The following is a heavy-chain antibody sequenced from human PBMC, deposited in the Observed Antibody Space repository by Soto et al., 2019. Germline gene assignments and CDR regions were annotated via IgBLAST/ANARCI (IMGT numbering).Heavy chain of an antibody. V-gene: IGHV4-39*07. CDR2: IYNGGST. J-gene: IGHJ4*02. D-gene: IGHD3-3*01. CDR3: ARAPVGLDTISYFDY. CDR1: GGSISSSSYY. Sequence: SETLSLTCTVSGGSISSSSYYWGWIRQPPGKGLEWIGSIYNGGSTYYRPSLKSRMHMSLDATKNHYSLRLTSVTAADTAVYFCARAPVGLDTISYFDYWGQGKLVTVSS.